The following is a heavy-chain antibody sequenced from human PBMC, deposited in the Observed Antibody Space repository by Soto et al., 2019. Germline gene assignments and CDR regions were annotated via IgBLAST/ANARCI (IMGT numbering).Heavy chain of an antibody. Sequence: SETLSLTCAVYGGSFSGYYWSWIRQPPGKGLEWIGEINHSGSTNYNPSLKSRVTISVDTSKNQFSLKLSSVTAADTAVYSCARAYATTRYYYYYGMDVWGKGTTVTVSS. J-gene: IGHJ6*04. V-gene: IGHV4-34*01. CDR3: ARAYATTRYYYYYGMDV. CDR1: GGSFSGYY. CDR2: INHSGST. D-gene: IGHD2-2*01.